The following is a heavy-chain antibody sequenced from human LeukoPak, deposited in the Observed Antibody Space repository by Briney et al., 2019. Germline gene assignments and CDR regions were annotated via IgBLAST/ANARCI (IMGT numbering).Heavy chain of an antibody. CDR3: ARVYFAIERFGDLRAFDI. D-gene: IGHD3-10*01. J-gene: IGHJ3*02. CDR1: GGSISSSNW. Sequence: NPSETLSLTCAVSGGSISSSNWWSWVRQPPGKGLEWIGEIYHSGSTSYNPSLKSRVTISVDKSKNQSSLKLSSVTAASTAAEYSARVYFAIERFGDLRAFDIWGQGTMVTVSS. V-gene: IGHV4-4*02. CDR2: IYHSGST.